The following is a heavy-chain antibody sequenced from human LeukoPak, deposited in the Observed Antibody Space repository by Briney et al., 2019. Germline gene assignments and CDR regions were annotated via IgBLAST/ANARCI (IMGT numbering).Heavy chain of an antibody. V-gene: IGHV3-9*01. J-gene: IGHJ4*02. Sequence: GRSLRLSCAASGFTFDDYAMHWVRQAPGKGLEWVSGISWNSGSIGYADSVKGRFTISRDNAKNSLYLQMNSLRAEDTALYYCAKDRDYYDSSGYLDYWGQGTLVTVSS. CDR1: GFTFDDYA. D-gene: IGHD3-22*01. CDR2: ISWNSGSI. CDR3: AKDRDYYDSSGYLDY.